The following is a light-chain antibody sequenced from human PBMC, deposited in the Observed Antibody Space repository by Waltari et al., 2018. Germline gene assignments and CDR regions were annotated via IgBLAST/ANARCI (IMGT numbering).Light chain of an antibody. CDR3: AAWDDSLGGHFV. Sequence: QSVLTQPPSASGTPGQSVTISCSGSLSNIGANFVYWYQQVPGTAPKILSYGNDQRPPGVPDRFSASKSGSSASLAISGLRSEDEADYFCAAWDDSLGGHFVFGTGTKVIV. V-gene: IGLV1-47*01. CDR1: LSNIGANF. J-gene: IGLJ1*01. CDR2: GND.